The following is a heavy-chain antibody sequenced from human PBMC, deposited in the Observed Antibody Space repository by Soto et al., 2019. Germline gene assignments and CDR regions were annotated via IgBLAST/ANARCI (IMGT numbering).Heavy chain of an antibody. Sequence: GGSLRLSCAASGFTVSDNYMTSVRPAPGKGLEWVSVIYSGGGTYYADSVKGRFTISRDNSKNTLYLQMNSLRAEDTAFYYCARAPKQLTSNSFDYWGQGTLVTVSS. CDR1: GFTVSDNY. V-gene: IGHV3-66*01. J-gene: IGHJ4*02. CDR2: IYSGGGT. CDR3: ARAPKQLTSNSFDY. D-gene: IGHD3-9*01.